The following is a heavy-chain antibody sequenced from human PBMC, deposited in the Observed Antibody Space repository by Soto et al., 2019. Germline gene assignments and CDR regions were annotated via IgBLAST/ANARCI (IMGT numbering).Heavy chain of an antibody. D-gene: IGHD6-19*01. CDR3: ARHSGRFGIAGAGVDS. V-gene: IGHV4-39*01. Sequence: QLKLQESGPGLVRPSETLSLTCTVSGGSIRDSNYYWGWIRQSPGKGLEWIGSVYYSGTTYYKPSLQSQVTISVDTSKNQFSLSLGSVTATDTAVYFCARHSGRFGIAGAGVDSWGQGTRVTVSS. J-gene: IGHJ5*01. CDR1: GGSIRDSNYY. CDR2: VYYSGTT.